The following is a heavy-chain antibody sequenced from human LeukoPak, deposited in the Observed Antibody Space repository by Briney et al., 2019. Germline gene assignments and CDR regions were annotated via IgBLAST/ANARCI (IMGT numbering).Heavy chain of an antibody. D-gene: IGHD1-26*01. CDR2: ISSDGSNK. Sequence: PGGSLRLSCAASGFTFSNYGMQWVRQAPDKGLEWVALISSDGSNKYYADPVKGRFTISRDNSKNTLYLQMDSLRTEDTALYYCAGGWDFGDYWGQGTLVTVSS. CDR3: AGGWDFGDY. V-gene: IGHV3-30*03. CDR1: GFTFSNYG. J-gene: IGHJ4*02.